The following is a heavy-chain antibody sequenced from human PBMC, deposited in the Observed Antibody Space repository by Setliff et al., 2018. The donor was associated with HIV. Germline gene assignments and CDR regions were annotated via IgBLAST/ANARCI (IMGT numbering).Heavy chain of an antibody. CDR3: ARDPHYFDTSGHYSWFYFDY. CDR1: GGSMTSSNYY. V-gene: IGHV4-39*07. Sequence: SETLSLTCTVSGGSMTSSNYYWGWIRQSPGRGLEWIGSISSSGSTTYHPSLRSRATVSAATSKNQFSLKLTSVTAADTAVYFCARDPHYFDTSGHYSWFYFDYWGQGTLVTVSS. J-gene: IGHJ4*02. D-gene: IGHD3-22*01. CDR2: ISSSGST.